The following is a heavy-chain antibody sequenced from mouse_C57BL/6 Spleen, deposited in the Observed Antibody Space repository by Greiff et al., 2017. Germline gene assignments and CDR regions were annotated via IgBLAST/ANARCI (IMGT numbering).Heavy chain of an antibody. V-gene: IGHV1-69*01. D-gene: IGHD2-4*01. CDR2: IDPSDSYT. CDR1: GYTFTSYW. CDR3: AMIHYAMDY. J-gene: IGHJ4*01. Sequence: VQLQQPGAELVMPGASVKLSCKASGYTFTSYWMHWVKQRPGHGLEWIGEIDPSDSYTNYNQKLKGKSTLTVDKSSSPAYMQLSSLTSEYSAVYYCAMIHYAMDYWGQGTSVTVSS.